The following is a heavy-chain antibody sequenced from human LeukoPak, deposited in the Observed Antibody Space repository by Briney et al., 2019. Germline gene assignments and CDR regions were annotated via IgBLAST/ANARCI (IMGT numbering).Heavy chain of an antibody. CDR2: IYYSGST. V-gene: IGHV4-39*01. Sequence: SEALSLTCTVSGGSISSSSYHWGWIRQPPGKGLEWIGSIYYSGSTYYNPSLKSRVTISVDTSKNQFSLKLSSVTAADTAVYYCARQLKLWFALDNWFDPWGQGTLVTVSS. CDR1: GGSISSSSYH. J-gene: IGHJ5*02. CDR3: ARQLKLWFALDNWFDP. D-gene: IGHD3-10*01.